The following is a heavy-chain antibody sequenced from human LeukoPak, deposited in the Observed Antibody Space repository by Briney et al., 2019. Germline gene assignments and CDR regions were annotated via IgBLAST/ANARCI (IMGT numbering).Heavy chain of an antibody. CDR2: FDPEDGET. CDR3: ATDCCSGGSGYVGAFDI. Sequence: ASVKVSCMVSGYTLTELSMHWVRQPPGKGLGWMGGFDPEDGETIYAQKFQGRVTMTEDTSTDTAYMELSSLRSEDTAVYYCATDCCSGGSGYVGAFDIWGQGTMVTVSS. J-gene: IGHJ3*02. CDR1: GYTLTELS. V-gene: IGHV1-24*01. D-gene: IGHD2-15*01.